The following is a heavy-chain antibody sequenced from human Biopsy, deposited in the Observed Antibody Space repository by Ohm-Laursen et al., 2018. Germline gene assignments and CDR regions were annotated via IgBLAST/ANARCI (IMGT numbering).Heavy chain of an antibody. V-gene: IGHV3-11*01. CDR1: GFTFSDYY. CDR2: INSVGTI. CDR3: ARSVGIMAAPIDY. D-gene: IGHD3-16*01. Sequence: GSLRLSCAASGFTFSDYYMSWIRQAPGKGLEWVSNINSVGTIYYADSVRGRFTISRDNAKNSLYLQMNSLRVEDTAVYYCARSVGIMAAPIDYWGQGTLVTVSS. J-gene: IGHJ4*02.